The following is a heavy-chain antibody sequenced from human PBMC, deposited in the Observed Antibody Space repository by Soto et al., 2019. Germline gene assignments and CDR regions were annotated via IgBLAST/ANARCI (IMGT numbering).Heavy chain of an antibody. V-gene: IGHV4-39*01. CDR1: GGSISGSSYY. D-gene: IGHD2-15*01. Sequence: LSLTCSVSGGSISGSSYYWGWIRQPPGKGLEWIGSIYRSGYTYDNPSLKGRLTISIDTSTNQFSLKLSSVTAADTAIYYCARHLTYCSAGSCCSDFTYDGMDVWGQGTTVTVYS. CDR3: ARHLTYCSAGSCCSDFTYDGMDV. J-gene: IGHJ6*02. CDR2: IYRSGYT.